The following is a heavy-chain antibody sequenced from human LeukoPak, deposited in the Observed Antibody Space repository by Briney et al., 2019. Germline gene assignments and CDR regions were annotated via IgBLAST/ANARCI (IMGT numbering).Heavy chain of an antibody. D-gene: IGHD4-17*01. J-gene: IGHJ1*01. Sequence: ASVKVSCKASGYTFTYYYIHWVRQAPGQGLEWMGIINPSGGSTNYAQKFQGRVTMTRDTSTSTLYMELNSLRSDETSVYYCARHGDGAENFQHWGQGTLVTVS. V-gene: IGHV1-46*01. CDR1: GYTFTYYY. CDR2: INPSGGST. CDR3: ARHGDGAENFQH.